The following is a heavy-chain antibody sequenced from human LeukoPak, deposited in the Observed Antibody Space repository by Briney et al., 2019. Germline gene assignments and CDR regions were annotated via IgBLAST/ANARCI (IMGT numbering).Heavy chain of an antibody. CDR3: ATAGAYYYDSSGYYLFDY. CDR1: GFTFSSYS. Sequence: GGSLRPSCAASGFTFSSYSMNWVRQAPGKGLEWVSSISSSSSYIYYADSVKGRFTISRDNAKNSLYLQMNSLRAEDTAVYYCATAGAYYYDSSGYYLFDYWGQGTLVTVSS. D-gene: IGHD3-22*01. V-gene: IGHV3-21*01. CDR2: ISSSSSYI. J-gene: IGHJ4*02.